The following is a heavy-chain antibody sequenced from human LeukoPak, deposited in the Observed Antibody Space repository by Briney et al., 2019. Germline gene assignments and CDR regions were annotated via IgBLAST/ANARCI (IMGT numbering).Heavy chain of an antibody. D-gene: IGHD3-22*01. Sequence: RGASVKVSCKASGYTFTSYGISWVRQAPGQGLEWMGWISAYNGNTNYAQKLQGRVTMTTDTSTSTAYMELRSLRSDDTAVYYCARDHYDSSGYYAFDIWGQGTMVTVSS. CDR3: ARDHYDSSGYYAFDI. J-gene: IGHJ3*02. CDR2: ISAYNGNT. CDR1: GYTFTSYG. V-gene: IGHV1-18*01.